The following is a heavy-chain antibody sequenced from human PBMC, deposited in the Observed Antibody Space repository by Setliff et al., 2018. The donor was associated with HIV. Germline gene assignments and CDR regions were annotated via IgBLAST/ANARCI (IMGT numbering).Heavy chain of an antibody. Sequence: ASETLSLTCTVSAYSIRNGYYWGWIRQSPGKGLEWIGTLYYDGNTYYNPSLKSRVTMSVDTSKHPFSLNLNSVTAADTAVYYCARETIRSGHPSEAGFDFWGQGALVTVSS. CDR1: AYSIRNGYY. J-gene: IGHJ4*02. CDR2: LYYDGNT. V-gene: IGHV4-38-2*02. CDR3: ARETIRSGHPSEAGFDF. D-gene: IGHD6-19*01.